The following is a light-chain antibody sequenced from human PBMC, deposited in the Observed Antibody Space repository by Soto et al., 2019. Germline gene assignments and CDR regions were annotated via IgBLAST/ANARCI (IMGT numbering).Light chain of an antibody. CDR2: RAS. J-gene: IGKJ2*01. Sequence: DFQMTQSPSTLAASVGDRVPITCRASPSISSWLAWYQQKPGKAPKLLIYRASSLEGGVPSSFRGSRTRTECTLTISRLQPDDFTTYYFEQYNSYLFTLGQGTKLEIK. V-gene: IGKV1-5*03. CDR3: EQYNSYLFT. CDR1: PSISSW.